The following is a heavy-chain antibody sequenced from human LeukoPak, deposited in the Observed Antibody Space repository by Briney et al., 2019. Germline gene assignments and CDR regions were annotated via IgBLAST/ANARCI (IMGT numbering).Heavy chain of an antibody. CDR1: GFTFSDYY. J-gene: IGHJ6*02. CDR3: AKTGPLGYCSGGNRYHTPHYYYYGMDV. CDR2: ISGSGGST. V-gene: IGHV3-23*01. Sequence: PGGSLRLSCAASGFTFSDYYMSWIRQAPGKGLEWVSAISGSGGSTYYADSVKGRFTISRDNSKNTLYLQMNSLRAEDTAVYYCAKTGPLGYCSGGNRYHTPHYYYYGMDVWGQGTTVTVSS. D-gene: IGHD2-15*01.